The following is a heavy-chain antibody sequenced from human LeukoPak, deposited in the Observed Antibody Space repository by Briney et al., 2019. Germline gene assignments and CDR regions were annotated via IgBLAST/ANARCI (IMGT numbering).Heavy chain of an antibody. D-gene: IGHD4-17*01. V-gene: IGHV3-74*01. Sequence: GESLRLSCAASGFTFSYFWMHWFRQTPGKGLVWVSCINTDGSYSSYADSVKGRFTISRDNVRNTLYLQMNSLRAEDSAVYYCARDFDGPRASDYWGQGISVTDSS. CDR1: GFTFSYFW. CDR2: INTDGSYS. J-gene: IGHJ4*02. CDR3: ARDFDGPRASDY.